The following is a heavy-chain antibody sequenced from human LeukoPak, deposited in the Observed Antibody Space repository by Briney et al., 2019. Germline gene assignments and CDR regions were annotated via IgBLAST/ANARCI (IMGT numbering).Heavy chain of an antibody. CDR3: ARHGLDY. J-gene: IGHJ4*02. CDR1: GFSFSSFW. CDR2: IKEDGSEK. V-gene: IGHV3-7*01. D-gene: IGHD2-8*01. Sequence: PGGSLRLSCAASGFSFSSFWMNWVRQAPGKGLEWVANIKEDGSEKYYVDSVKGRVTICRDNANKSLYLQMNSLRAEDTAVYYCARHGLDYWGQGTPVTVSS.